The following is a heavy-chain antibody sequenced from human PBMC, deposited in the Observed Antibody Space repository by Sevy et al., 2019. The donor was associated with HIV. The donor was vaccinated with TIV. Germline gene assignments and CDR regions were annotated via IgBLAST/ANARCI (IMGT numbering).Heavy chain of an antibody. D-gene: IGHD2-21*01. CDR1: GFTFSDHY. CDR3: ARDRGGASDAFDI. V-gene: IGHV3-72*01. J-gene: IGHJ3*02. Sequence: GGSLRLSCAASGFTFSDHYMDRVRQAPWKGLEWVGRIRNKSNSYTTEYAASVKGRFTISRDDLKKTLYLQMKSLKIEDTALYYCARDRGGASDAFDIWGQGTMVTVSS. CDR2: IRNKSNSYTT.